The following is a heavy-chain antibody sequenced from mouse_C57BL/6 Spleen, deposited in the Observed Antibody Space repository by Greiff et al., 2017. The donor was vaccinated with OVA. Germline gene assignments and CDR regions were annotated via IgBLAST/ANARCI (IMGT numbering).Heavy chain of an antibody. CDR2: ISSGSSTI. Sequence: EVKLMESGGGLVKPGGSLKLSCAASGFSFSDYGMHWVRQAPEKGLEWVAYISSGSSTIYYADTVKGRFTITRDNAKNTLFLQMNSLRSEDTAIYYCARGWDDWGQGTTLTVSS. V-gene: IGHV5-17*01. CDR1: GFSFSDYG. J-gene: IGHJ2*01. D-gene: IGHD1-1*02. CDR3: ARGWDD.